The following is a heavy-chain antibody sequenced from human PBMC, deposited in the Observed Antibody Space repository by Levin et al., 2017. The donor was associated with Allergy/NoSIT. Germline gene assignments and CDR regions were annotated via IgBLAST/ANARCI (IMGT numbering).Heavy chain of an antibody. V-gene: IGHV3-66*01. CDR1: GFTVSSNY. D-gene: IGHD6-19*01. CDR2: IYSGGST. CDR3: ARARYSSGWYLLDY. J-gene: IGHJ4*02. Sequence: GESLKISCAASGFTVSSNYMSWVRQAPGKGLEWVSVIYSGGSTYYADSVKGRFTISRDNSKNTLYLQMNSLRAEDTAVYYCARARYSSGWYLLDYWGQGTLVTVSS.